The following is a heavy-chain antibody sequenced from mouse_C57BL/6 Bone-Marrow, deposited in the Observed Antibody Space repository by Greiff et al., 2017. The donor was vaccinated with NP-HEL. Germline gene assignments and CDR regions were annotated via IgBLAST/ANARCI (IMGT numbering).Heavy chain of an antibody. CDR3: ARSGNGNLRFFYAMDY. V-gene: IGHV1-18*01. Sequence: EVQLQQSGPELVKPGASVKIPCKASGYTFTDYNMDWVKQSHGKSLEWIGDINPNNGGTSYNQKFKGKATLTVDKSSSTAYMELRSLTSEDTAVYYCARSGNGNLRFFYAMDYWGQGTSVTVSS. CDR2: INPNNGGT. J-gene: IGHJ4*01. CDR1: GYTFTDYN. D-gene: IGHD2-1*01.